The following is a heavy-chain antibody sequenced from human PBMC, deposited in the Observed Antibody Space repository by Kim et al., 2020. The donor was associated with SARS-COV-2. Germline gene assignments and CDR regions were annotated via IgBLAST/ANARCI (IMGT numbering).Heavy chain of an antibody. D-gene: IGHD1-26*01. CDR1: GGTFSSYA. J-gene: IGHJ4*02. Sequence: SVKVSCKASGGTFSSYAISWVRQAPGQGLEWMGGIIPIFGTANYAQKFQGRVTITADESTSTAYMELSSLRSEDTAVYYCARDGGGGGDYSGSYYNWGQGTLVTVSS. CDR2: IIPIFGTA. CDR3: ARDGGGGGDYSGSYYN. V-gene: IGHV1-69*13.